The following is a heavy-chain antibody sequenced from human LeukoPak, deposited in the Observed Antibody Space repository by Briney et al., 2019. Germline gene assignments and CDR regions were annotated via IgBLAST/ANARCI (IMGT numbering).Heavy chain of an antibody. D-gene: IGHD6-19*01. CDR3: ARGYSSGWYDAFDI. CDR1: GFTFSSYS. CDR2: ISSSSSYI. Sequence: GGSQRLSCAASGFTFSSYSMNWVRQAPGKGLEWVSSISSSSSYIYYADSVKGRFTISRDNAKNSLYLQMNSLRAEDTAVYYCARGYSSGWYDAFDIWGQGTMVTVSS. V-gene: IGHV3-21*01. J-gene: IGHJ3*02.